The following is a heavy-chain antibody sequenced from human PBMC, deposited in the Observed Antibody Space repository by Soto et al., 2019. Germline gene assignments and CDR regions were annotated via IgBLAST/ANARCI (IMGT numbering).Heavy chain of an antibody. D-gene: IGHD3-22*01. CDR3: AKSSLGDDGTGFQCWFFDL. CDR1: GFSFSTYG. J-gene: IGHJ2*01. V-gene: IGHV3-30*18. CDR2: ISYDGGTK. Sequence: QVQLVESGGGVVQPGRSLTLSCAASGFSFSTYGMHWVRQAPGKGLEWVAVISYDGGTKYYADSVKGRFAISRDNPKNTLYLQVNSLRPEDTAVYYCAKSSLGDDGTGFQCWFFDLWGRGTQVTVSS.